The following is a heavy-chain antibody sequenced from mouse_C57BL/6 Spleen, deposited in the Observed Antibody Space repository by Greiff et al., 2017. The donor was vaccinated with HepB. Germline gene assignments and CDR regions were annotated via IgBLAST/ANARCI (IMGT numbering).Heavy chain of an antibody. CDR3: AGFLYGNLFDFDY. CDR2: IDPSDSYT. J-gene: IGHJ2*01. CDR1: GYTFTSYW. Sequence: QVQLQQPGAELVKPGASVKLSCKASGYTFTSYWMQWVKQRPGQGLEWIGEIDPSDSYTNYNQKFKGKATLTVDTSSSTAYMQLSSLTSEDSAVDYCAGFLYGNLFDFDYWGQGTTLTVSS. D-gene: IGHD2-1*01. V-gene: IGHV1-50*01.